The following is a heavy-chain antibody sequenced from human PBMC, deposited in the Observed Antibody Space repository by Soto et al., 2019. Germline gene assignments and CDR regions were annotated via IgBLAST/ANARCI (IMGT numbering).Heavy chain of an antibody. Sequence: XESLTLSCKGSGYSFTSYWIGLVRQMPGKGLEWMGIIYPGDSDTRYSPSFQGQVTISADKSISTAYLQWSSLKASDTAMYYCASGDLRYFDWLIDYSGQGTLVTVSS. D-gene: IGHD3-9*01. CDR2: IYPGDSDT. V-gene: IGHV5-51*01. CDR3: ASGDLRYFDWLIDY. J-gene: IGHJ4*02. CDR1: GYSFTSYW.